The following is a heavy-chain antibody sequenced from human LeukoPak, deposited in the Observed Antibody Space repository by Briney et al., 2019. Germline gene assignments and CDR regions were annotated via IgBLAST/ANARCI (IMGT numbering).Heavy chain of an antibody. D-gene: IGHD3-9*01. CDR1: GYTFTSYG. V-gene: IGHV1-18*01. CDR3: ARGARYFDWGPLDV. CDR2: ISAYNGNT. J-gene: IGHJ6*02. Sequence: ASVKVSCKASGYTFTSYGISWVRQAPGHGLEWMGWISAYNGNTNYAQKLQGRVTMTTDTSTSTAYMELRSLRSDDTAVYYCARGARYFDWGPLDVWGQGTTVTVSS.